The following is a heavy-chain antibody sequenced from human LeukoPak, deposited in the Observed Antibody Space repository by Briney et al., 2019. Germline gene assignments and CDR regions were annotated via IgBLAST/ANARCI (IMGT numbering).Heavy chain of an antibody. J-gene: IGHJ4*02. V-gene: IGHV3-23*01. CDR1: GFTFSSYA. Sequence: GGSLRLSCAASGFTFSSYAMSWVRQAPGKGLEWVSAISGSGGSTYYADSVKGRFSISRDNSKNTLYLQMNSLRAEDTAAYYCAKGNGASGGTGLFDYWGQGNLVTVSS. D-gene: IGHD1-1*01. CDR3: AKGNGASGGTGLFDY. CDR2: ISGSGGST.